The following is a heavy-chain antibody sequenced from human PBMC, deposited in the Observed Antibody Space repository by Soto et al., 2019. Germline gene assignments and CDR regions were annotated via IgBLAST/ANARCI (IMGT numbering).Heavy chain of an antibody. J-gene: IGHJ5*02. D-gene: IGHD6-13*01. Sequence: LGESLKISCKGSGYSFTNYWIGWVRQMPGKGLEWMGIIYPGDSDIRYSPSFQGQVTISVDKSISTAYLQWSSLKASDTAMYYCARQALHSSIWSPWGRGTLVTVSS. CDR2: IYPGDSDI. CDR1: GYSFTNYW. CDR3: ARQALHSSIWSP. V-gene: IGHV5-51*01.